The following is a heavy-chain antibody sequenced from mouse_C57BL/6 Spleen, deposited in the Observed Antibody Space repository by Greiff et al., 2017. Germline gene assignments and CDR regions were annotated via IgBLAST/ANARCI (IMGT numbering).Heavy chain of an antibody. CDR2: IDPANGNT. J-gene: IGHJ2*01. CDR1: GFNIKNTY. Sequence: VQLKQSVAELVRPGASVKLSCTASGFNIKNTYMHWVKQRPGQGLEWIGRIDPANGNTKYAPKFKGKATITADTSSITAYLQLSSLTSDDTSIYYFARSSTVDYWGQGTTLTVSS. V-gene: IGHV14-3*01. CDR3: ARSSTVDY. D-gene: IGHD1-1*01.